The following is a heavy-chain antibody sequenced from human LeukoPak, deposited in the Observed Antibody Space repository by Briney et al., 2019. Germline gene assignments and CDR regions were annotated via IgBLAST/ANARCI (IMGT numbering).Heavy chain of an antibody. CDR3: ARDGVGHSDNTNYKGVFEY. CDR2: IWYDGSNK. Sequence: GGSLRLSCAASGFTFSSYGMHWVRQAPGKGLEWVAVIWYDGSNKYYADSVKGRFTISRDNSKNTLYLQMNSLSAADTAVYYCARDGVGHSDNTNYKGVFEYWGQGTLVTVSS. D-gene: IGHD3-10*01. V-gene: IGHV3-33*01. J-gene: IGHJ4*02. CDR1: GFTFSSYG.